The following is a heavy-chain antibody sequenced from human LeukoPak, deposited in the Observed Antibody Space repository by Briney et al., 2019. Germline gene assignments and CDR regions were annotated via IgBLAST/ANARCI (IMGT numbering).Heavy chain of an antibody. D-gene: IGHD1-26*01. Sequence: PGGSLRLSCAASGFTFSSYSMNWVRQAPGKGLEWVSSISSSSSYIYYADSVKGRFTISRDNAKNSLYLQMNSLRAEDTAVYYCARRRVGATVDAFDIWGQGTMVTVSS. J-gene: IGHJ3*02. CDR3: ARRRVGATVDAFDI. CDR1: GFTFSSYS. V-gene: IGHV3-21*01. CDR2: ISSSSSYI.